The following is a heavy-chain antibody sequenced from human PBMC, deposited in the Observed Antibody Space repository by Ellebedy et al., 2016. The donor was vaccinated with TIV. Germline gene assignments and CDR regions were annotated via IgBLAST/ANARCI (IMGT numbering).Heavy chain of an antibody. CDR1: GYTFSNYD. CDR3: GRGGYIPPRGLDY. Sequence: AASVKVSCKATGYTFSNYDVTWVRRARGQGLEWMGLISAYKGDTKYSQKPQGRVVLSIDTSTNTAYMELRCHRSDDTAVYYCGRGGYIPPRGLDYWGQGTLVNVSS. D-gene: IGHD6-25*01. CDR2: ISAYKGDT. V-gene: IGHV1-18*04. J-gene: IGHJ4*02.